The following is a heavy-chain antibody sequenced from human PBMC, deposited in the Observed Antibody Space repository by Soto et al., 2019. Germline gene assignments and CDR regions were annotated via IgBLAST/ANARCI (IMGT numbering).Heavy chain of an antibody. CDR2: IDPSDSYT. CDR3: ARLGITTSYGMDV. Sequence: PGESLKISCKASGYSFTSYWISWVRQMPGKGLEWMGRIDPSDSYTNYSPSFQGHVTISTGKSISTAYLQWSSLKASDTAMYYCARLGITTSYGMDVWGQGTTVTVSS. J-gene: IGHJ6*02. D-gene: IGHD4-4*01. CDR1: GYSFTSYW. V-gene: IGHV5-10-1*01.